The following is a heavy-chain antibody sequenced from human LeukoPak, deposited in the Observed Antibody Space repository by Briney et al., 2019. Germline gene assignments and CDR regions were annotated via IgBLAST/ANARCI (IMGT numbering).Heavy chain of an antibody. CDR1: GFTFSTYS. CDR3: ARRYCTSTNCYAFDS. J-gene: IGHJ4*02. CDR2: ISGGSNYI. V-gene: IGHV3-21*01. D-gene: IGHD2-2*01. Sequence: GGSLRLSCAASGFTFSTYSMNWVRQAPGKGLEWVSSISGGSNYIYYADSVKGRFTISRDNAKNSLYLQMNSLRAEDTAVYYCARRYCTSTNCYAFDSWGQGTLVTVSS.